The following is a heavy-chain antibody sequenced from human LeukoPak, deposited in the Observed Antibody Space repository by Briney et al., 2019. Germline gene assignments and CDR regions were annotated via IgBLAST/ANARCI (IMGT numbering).Heavy chain of an antibody. D-gene: IGHD3-9*01. CDR2: IYYSGST. CDR3: ASSYDILTGYYHYYYYYYMDV. CDR1: GGSISSYY. V-gene: IGHV4-59*08. J-gene: IGHJ6*03. Sequence: PSETLSLTCTVSGGSISSYYWSWIRQPPGKGLEWIGYIYYSGSTNYNPSLKSRVTISVDTSKNQFSLKLSSVTAADTAVYYCASSYDILTGYYHYYYYYYMDVWGKGTTVTVSS.